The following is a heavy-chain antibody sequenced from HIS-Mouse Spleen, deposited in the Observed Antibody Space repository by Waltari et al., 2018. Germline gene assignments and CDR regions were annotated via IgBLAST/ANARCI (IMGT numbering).Heavy chain of an antibody. Sequence: EVQLVESGGGLVQPGGSLRLSCAASGCTFIRYSMNWVPQAPGKGLEWVSYISSSSSTIYYADSVKGRFTISRDNAKNSLYLQMNSLRAEDTAVYYCARDRRLTGDGAFDIWGQGTMVTVSS. D-gene: IGHD3-9*01. CDR2: ISSSSSTI. V-gene: IGHV3-48*01. CDR3: ARDRRLTGDGAFDI. CDR1: GCTFIRYS. J-gene: IGHJ3*02.